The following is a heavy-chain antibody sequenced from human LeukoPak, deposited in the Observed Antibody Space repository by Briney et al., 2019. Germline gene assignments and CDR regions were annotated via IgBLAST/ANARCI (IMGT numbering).Heavy chain of an antibody. Sequence: GGSLRLSCAASGFTFSSYAMSWVRQAPGKGLEWVSAISGSGGSTYYADSVKGRFTISRDNSKNTLYLQMNSLRAEDTAVYYCANVYGSGSYAFDIWGQGTMVTVSS. D-gene: IGHD3-10*01. CDR1: GFTFSSYA. CDR3: ANVYGSGSYAFDI. V-gene: IGHV3-23*01. J-gene: IGHJ3*02. CDR2: ISGSGGST.